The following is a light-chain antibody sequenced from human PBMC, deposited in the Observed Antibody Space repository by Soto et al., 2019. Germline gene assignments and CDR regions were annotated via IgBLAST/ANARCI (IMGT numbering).Light chain of an antibody. CDR2: GAS. CDR1: QSVSGY. CDR3: QQYNSWPLT. Sequence: EIVLTQSPATLSLSPGERATLSCRASQSVSGYLAWYQQKPGQAPRLLIFGASSRATGIPARFSGSGYETEFTLTISSLQSEDFAVYYCQQYNSWPLTFGGGTKVDIK. J-gene: IGKJ4*01. V-gene: IGKV3-15*01.